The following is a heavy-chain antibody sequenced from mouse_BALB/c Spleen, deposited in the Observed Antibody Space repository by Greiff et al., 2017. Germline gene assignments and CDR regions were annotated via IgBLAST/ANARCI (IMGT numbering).Heavy chain of an antibody. Sequence: EVQRVESGGGLVQPGGSMKLSCVASGFTFSNYWMNWVRQSPEKGLEWVAEIRLKSNNYATHYAESVKGRFTISRDDSKSSVYLQMNNLRAEDTGTYYCTRRYYGSSLYAMDYWGQGTSVTVSS. V-gene: IGHV6-6*02. CDR2: IRLKSNNYAT. CDR1: GFTFSNYW. CDR3: TRRYYGSSLYAMDY. J-gene: IGHJ4*01. D-gene: IGHD1-1*01.